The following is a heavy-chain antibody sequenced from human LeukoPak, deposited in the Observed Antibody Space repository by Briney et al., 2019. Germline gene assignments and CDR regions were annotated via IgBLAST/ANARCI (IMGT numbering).Heavy chain of an antibody. CDR3: ARGLYYDSSGYLVDY. D-gene: IGHD3-22*01. CDR1: GFTFSDYY. J-gene: IGHJ4*02. V-gene: IGHV3-11*06. Sequence: GGSLRLSCAASGFTFSDYYMSWIRQAPGKGLEWVSYISSSSSYTNYADSVKGRFTISRDNAKNSLYLQMDSLRAEDTAVYYCARGLYYDSSGYLVDYWGQGTLVTVSS. CDR2: ISSSSSYT.